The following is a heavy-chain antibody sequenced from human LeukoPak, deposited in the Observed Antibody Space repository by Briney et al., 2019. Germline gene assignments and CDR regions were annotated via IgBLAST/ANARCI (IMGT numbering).Heavy chain of an antibody. CDR3: ATGYPRWLPQQCSHGPCY. CDR2: INPNSGGT. J-gene: IGHJ4*02. D-gene: IGHD5-12*01. V-gene: IGHV1-2*02. CDR1: GYTFTGYY. Sequence: ASVKVSCKASGYTFTGYYMHWVRQAPGQGLEWMGWINPNSGGTNYAQKFQGRVTMTRDTSISTAYMELSRLRSDDTAVYYCATGYPRWLPQQCSHGPCYWGQGTLVTVSS.